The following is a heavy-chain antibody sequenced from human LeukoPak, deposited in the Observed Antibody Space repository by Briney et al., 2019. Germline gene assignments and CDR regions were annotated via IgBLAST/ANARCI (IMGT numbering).Heavy chain of an antibody. CDR2: IIGGAGGT. J-gene: IGHJ4*02. Sequence: GGSLRLSCAASGFTFTTYGMSWVRQAPGKGLEWVSGIIGGAGGTYYADSVKGRFTISRDNAKNTLYLQMNSLRAEDTAVYYCAHGSMYQLDYWGQGTLVTVSS. CDR1: GFTFTTYG. V-gene: IGHV3-23*01. CDR3: AHGSMYQLDY. D-gene: IGHD2-2*01.